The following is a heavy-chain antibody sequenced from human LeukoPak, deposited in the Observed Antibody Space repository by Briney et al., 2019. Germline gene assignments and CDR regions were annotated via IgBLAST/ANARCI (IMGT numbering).Heavy chain of an antibody. D-gene: IGHD3-10*01. J-gene: IGHJ4*02. V-gene: IGHV4-30-4*01. Sequence: SQTLSLTCTVSGGSISSGDYYWSWIRQPPGKGLEWIGYIYYSGSTYYNPSLKSRFTISVDTSKNQFSLKLSSVTAADTAVYYCAGLLWYPKAASFDYWGQGTLVTVSS. CDR2: IYYSGST. CDR3: AGLLWYPKAASFDY. CDR1: GGSISSGDYY.